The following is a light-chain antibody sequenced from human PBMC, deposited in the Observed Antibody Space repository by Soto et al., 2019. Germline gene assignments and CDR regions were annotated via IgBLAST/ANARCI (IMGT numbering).Light chain of an antibody. V-gene: IGKV1-8*01. CDR1: QGISSY. CDR2: AAS. CDR3: QQYYSYPQT. J-gene: IGKJ1*01. Sequence: AILMTQSPSSLSGSPGDRVTITCRASQGISSYLAWYQQKPGKAPKLLIYAASTLQSGVPSRFSGSGSGTDFTLTISCLQSEDFATYYCQQYYSYPQTFGQGTKVDIK.